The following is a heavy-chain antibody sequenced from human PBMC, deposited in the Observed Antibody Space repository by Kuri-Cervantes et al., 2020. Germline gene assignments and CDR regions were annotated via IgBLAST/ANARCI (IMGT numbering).Heavy chain of an antibody. CDR1: GFTFSSYG. J-gene: IGHJ4*02. V-gene: IGHV3-30*02. D-gene: IGHD3-10*01. CDR3: AKLAPAGDDY. CDR2: IRYDGSNK. Sequence: GESLKISCAASGFTFSSYGMHWVRQAPGKGLEWVAFIRYDGSNKYYADSVKGRFTISRDNSKNTLYLQMNSLRTEDTAVYYCAKLAPAGDDYWGLGTLVTVSS.